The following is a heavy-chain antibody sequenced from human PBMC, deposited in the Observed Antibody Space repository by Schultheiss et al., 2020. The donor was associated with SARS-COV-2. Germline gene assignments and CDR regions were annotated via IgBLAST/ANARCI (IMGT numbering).Heavy chain of an antibody. Sequence: SQTLSLTCAVSGGSISSGGYSWSWIRQPPGKGLEWIGYIYHSGSTYYNPSLKSRVTISVDRSKNQFSLKLSSVTAADTAVYYCARGETSGAMHFDYWGQGTLVTVSS. CDR1: GGSISSGGYS. CDR2: IYHSGST. CDR3: ARGETSGAMHFDY. V-gene: IGHV4-30-2*01. D-gene: IGHD2-2*01. J-gene: IGHJ4*02.